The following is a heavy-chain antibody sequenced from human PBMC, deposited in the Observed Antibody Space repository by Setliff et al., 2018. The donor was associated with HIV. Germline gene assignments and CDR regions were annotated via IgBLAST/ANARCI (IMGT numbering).Heavy chain of an antibody. J-gene: IGHJ5*02. V-gene: IGHV4-39*07. Sequence: PSETLSLTCTLSGGSIRSSTYYRGWIRQSPGKGLEWIGSLHYSGNTYYNPSLKSRVSISVDTSNNQFSLKLSSVTAADTAVYYCARDICTSTSCPSGWFDPGGQGTLVTVSS. CDR1: GGSIRSSTYY. CDR2: LHYSGNT. D-gene: IGHD2-2*01. CDR3: ARDICTSTSCPSGWFDP.